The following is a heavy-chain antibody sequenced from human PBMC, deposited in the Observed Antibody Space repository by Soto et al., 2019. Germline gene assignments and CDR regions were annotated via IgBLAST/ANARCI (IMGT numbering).Heavy chain of an antibody. Sequence: QVQLVQSGAEVKKPGSSVKVSCKASGGTFSSYAISWVRQAPGQGLEWMGGIIPIFGTANYAQKFQGRVTITADESTSTAYMELSSLRSEDTAVYYCARVGVVAATPGYYYYYGMDVWGQGTTVTVSS. D-gene: IGHD2-15*01. V-gene: IGHV1-69*12. CDR1: GGTFSSYA. CDR2: IIPIFGTA. J-gene: IGHJ6*02. CDR3: ARVGVVAATPGYYYYYGMDV.